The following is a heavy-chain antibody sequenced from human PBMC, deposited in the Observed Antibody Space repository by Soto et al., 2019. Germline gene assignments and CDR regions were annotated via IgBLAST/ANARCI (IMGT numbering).Heavy chain of an antibody. J-gene: IGHJ6*02. Sequence: QVQLVQSGAEVKKPGSSVKVSCEASGGTFSSYPINWVRQAPGQGLEWMGGIIPFFGTSNYAQKFQGRVTITADDSTSTAYMELRSLRSEDTAVYYCARVGHITNYGMAAWGQGTTVTVSS. CDR1: GGTFSSYP. CDR2: IIPFFGTS. V-gene: IGHV1-69*01. CDR3: ARVGHITNYGMAA. D-gene: IGHD1-26*01.